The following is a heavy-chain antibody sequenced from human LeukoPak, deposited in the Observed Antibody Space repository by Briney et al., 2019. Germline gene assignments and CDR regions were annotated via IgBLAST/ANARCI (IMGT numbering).Heavy chain of an antibody. J-gene: IGHJ4*02. Sequence: PGGSLRLSCAVSRFPFSVYEFNWVRQAPGKGLEWVANIASSGTIKYYADSVEGRFSISRDNAKNSLHLQMNSLRVEDTGFYYCALLAVASDFDYWGQGALVTVSS. D-gene: IGHD6-19*01. CDR1: RFPFSVYE. V-gene: IGHV3-48*03. CDR3: ALLAVASDFDY. CDR2: IASSGTIK.